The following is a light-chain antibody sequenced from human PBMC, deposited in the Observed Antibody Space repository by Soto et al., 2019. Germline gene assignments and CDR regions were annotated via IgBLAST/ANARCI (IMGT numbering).Light chain of an antibody. CDR1: SGDIGASNY. V-gene: IGLV2-14*01. CDR2: DVS. Sequence: QSALTQPASVSGSPGQSITISCTGTSGDIGASNYVSWYQQFPDKAPKLIIYDVSDRPSGVSTRFSGSKSGNTASLTISGLPPEDEADYYCTSYRTYSGVFGTGTKLTVL. J-gene: IGLJ1*01. CDR3: TSYRTYSGV.